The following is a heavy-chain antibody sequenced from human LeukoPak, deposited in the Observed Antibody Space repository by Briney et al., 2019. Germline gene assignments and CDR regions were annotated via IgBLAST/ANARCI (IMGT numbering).Heavy chain of an antibody. D-gene: IGHD6-19*01. Sequence: PGGSLTLSCAASGFTFSSYAMHWVRQAPGQGLEYVSVISANGDSTYYANSVKGRFTISRDNSKNTLYLQMGGLRGEDMAVYYCARRGSSGWYVDVWGKGTTVTVSS. V-gene: IGHV3-64*01. CDR2: ISANGDST. J-gene: IGHJ6*03. CDR3: ARRGSSGWYVDV. CDR1: GFTFSSYA.